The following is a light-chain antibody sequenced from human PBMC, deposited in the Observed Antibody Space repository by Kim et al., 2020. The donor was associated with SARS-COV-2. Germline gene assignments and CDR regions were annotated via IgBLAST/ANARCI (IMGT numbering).Light chain of an antibody. CDR2: KAS. Sequence: LSASVGDRVTITCRASQNINSWLAWYQQKPGKAPKLLIYKASSLESGVPSRFSGSGSGTEFTLTISLQPDDFATYCCQQYNAHRTFGQGTKVDIK. V-gene: IGKV1-5*03. J-gene: IGKJ1*01. CDR3: QQYNAHRT. CDR1: QNINSW.